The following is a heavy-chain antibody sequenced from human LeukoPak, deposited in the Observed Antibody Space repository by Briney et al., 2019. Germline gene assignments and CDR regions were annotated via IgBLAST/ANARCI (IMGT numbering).Heavy chain of an antibody. CDR3: ARDDRYSYGYSQSGHSDY. D-gene: IGHD5-18*01. J-gene: IGHJ4*02. CDR2: ISSTSNYI. Sequence: PGGSLRLSCAASGFTFSSYSMNWVRQAPGKGLEWVSSISSTSNYICYADSVKGRFTISRDNAKTSLYLQMNSLRAEDTAVYYCARDDRYSYGYSQSGHSDYWGQGILVTVSS. CDR1: GFTFSSYS. V-gene: IGHV3-21*01.